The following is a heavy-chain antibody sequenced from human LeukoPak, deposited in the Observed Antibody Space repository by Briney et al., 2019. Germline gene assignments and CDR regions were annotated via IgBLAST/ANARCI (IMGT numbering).Heavy chain of an antibody. Sequence: KTGGSLRLSCAASGFTFNRYNMNWVRRAPGKGLEWVSSISTSSSYIYYADSVKGRFTISRDNAKNSLYLQMNSLRAEDTALYYCAREVSMGRPDYNWNDGNAFDIWGQGTMVTVSS. J-gene: IGHJ3*02. CDR2: ISTSSSYI. V-gene: IGHV3-21*04. D-gene: IGHD1-20*01. CDR1: GFTFNRYN. CDR3: AREVSMGRPDYNWNDGNAFDI.